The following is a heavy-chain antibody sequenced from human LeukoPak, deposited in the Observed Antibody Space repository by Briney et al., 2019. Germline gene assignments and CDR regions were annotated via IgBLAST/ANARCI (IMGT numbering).Heavy chain of an antibody. J-gene: IGHJ4*02. D-gene: IGHD6-13*01. Sequence: PGGSLRLSCAASGFTFDHYWMSWVRQAPGKGLEWVANINQDGSETYYVDSVKGRFTISRDNSKNTLYLQMNSLRAEDTAVYYCAKDRTPPGRTAAIQLDYWGQGTLVTVSS. CDR2: INQDGSET. CDR1: GFTFDHYW. CDR3: AKDRTPPGRTAAIQLDY. V-gene: IGHV3-7*01.